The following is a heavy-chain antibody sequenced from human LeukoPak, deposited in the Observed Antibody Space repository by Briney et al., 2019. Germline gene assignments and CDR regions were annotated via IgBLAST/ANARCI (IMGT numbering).Heavy chain of an antibody. D-gene: IGHD4-23*01. CDR3: TTKSYGGNSHYYYYYMDV. V-gene: IGHV3-15*01. J-gene: IGHJ6*03. CDR1: GFTFSNAW. Sequence: PGGSLRLSCAASGFTFSNAWMSWVRQAPGEGLEWGGRIKSKTDGGTTDYAAPVKGRFTISRDDSKNTLYLQMNSLKTEDPAVYYCTTKSYGGNSHYYYYYMDVWGKGTTVTVSS. CDR2: IKSKTDGGTT.